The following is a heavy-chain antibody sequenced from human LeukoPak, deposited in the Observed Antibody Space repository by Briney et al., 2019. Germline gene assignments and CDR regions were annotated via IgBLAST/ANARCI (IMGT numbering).Heavy chain of an antibody. CDR2: INPSGGST. J-gene: IGHJ4*02. CDR3: ARGKAPETLLAAAVYY. D-gene: IGHD6-13*01. Sequence: GASVKVSCKASGYTFTSYYMHWVRQAPGQGLEWMGKINPSGGSTSYAQKFQGRVTMTRDTSTSTVYMELSSLRSEDTAVYYCARGKAPETLLAAAVYYWGQGTLVTVSS. CDR1: GYTFTSYY. V-gene: IGHV1-46*01.